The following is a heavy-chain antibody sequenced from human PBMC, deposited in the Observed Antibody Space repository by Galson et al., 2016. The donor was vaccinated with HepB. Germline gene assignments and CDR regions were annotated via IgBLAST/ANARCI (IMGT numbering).Heavy chain of an antibody. J-gene: IGHJ6*02. CDR3: ARDPQYQLTNYYYYGMDV. D-gene: IGHD2-2*01. CDR1: GFTFSRYD. V-gene: IGHV3-30*07. Sequence: SLRLSCAASGFTFSRYDMHWVRQAPGKGLEWVAVISSDGSNKYYADSVKGRFTISRDNSKNTLYLQMNSLRAEDTAVYYCARDPQYQLTNYYYYGMDVWGQGTTVTV. CDR2: ISSDGSNK.